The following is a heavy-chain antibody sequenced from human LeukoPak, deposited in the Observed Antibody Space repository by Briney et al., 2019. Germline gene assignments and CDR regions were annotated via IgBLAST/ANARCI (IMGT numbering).Heavy chain of an antibody. Sequence: GESLRISCKGFGYSFTSHWIGWVRQMPGKGLEWMGIIYPGDSDTRYSPSFQGQVTFSADKSISTAYLQWSSLKASDTAMYYCTRPGPYDYGDYPGLWGQGTLVTVFS. CDR3: TRPGPYDYGDYPGL. CDR2: IYPGDSDT. CDR1: GYSFTSHW. D-gene: IGHD4-17*01. V-gene: IGHV5-51*01. J-gene: IGHJ4*02.